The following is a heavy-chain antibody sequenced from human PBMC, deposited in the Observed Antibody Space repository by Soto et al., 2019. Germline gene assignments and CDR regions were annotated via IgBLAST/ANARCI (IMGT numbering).Heavy chain of an antibody. V-gene: IGHV1-69*06. CDR1: GGTFSSYA. D-gene: IGHD3-10*01. CDR2: IIPIFGTA. CDR3: ASSNDYDGSNGSYYYYGMDV. J-gene: IGHJ6*02. Sequence: QVQLVQSVAEVKKPGSSVKVSCKASGGTFSSYAISWVRQAPGQGLEWMGGIIPIFGTANYAQKFQGRVTITADKSTSTAYMELSSLRSEDTAVYYCASSNDYDGSNGSYYYYGMDVWGQGTTVTVSS.